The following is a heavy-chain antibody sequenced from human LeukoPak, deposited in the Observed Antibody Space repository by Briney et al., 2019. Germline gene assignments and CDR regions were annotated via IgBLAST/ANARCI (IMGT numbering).Heavy chain of an antibody. Sequence: ASVTVSCKASGYTFTSYGISWVRQAPGQGLEWMGWISAYNGSTNYAQKLQGRVTMTTDTSTSTAYMELRSLRSDDTAVYYCAREFGLLWFGESFNYFDYWGQGTLVTVSS. CDR1: GYTFTSYG. CDR3: AREFGLLWFGESFNYFDY. CDR2: ISAYNGST. D-gene: IGHD3-10*01. V-gene: IGHV1-18*01. J-gene: IGHJ4*02.